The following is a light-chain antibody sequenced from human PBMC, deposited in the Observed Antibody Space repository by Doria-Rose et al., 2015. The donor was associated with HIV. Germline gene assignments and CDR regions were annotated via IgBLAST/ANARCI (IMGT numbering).Light chain of an antibody. Sequence: EIVLTQSQGTLSLSPGERATLSCRASQSFSSTYLAWYQQKPGQAPSLLIYDGSTSATGIPDRFSASASGTDFTLTINRLEPEDFALYYCHQYGTSWTFGQGTKVEI. CDR3: HQYGTSWT. J-gene: IGKJ1*01. CDR1: QSFSSTY. CDR2: DGS. V-gene: IGKV3-20*01.